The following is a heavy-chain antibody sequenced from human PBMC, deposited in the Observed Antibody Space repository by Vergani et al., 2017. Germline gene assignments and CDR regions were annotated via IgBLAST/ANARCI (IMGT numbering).Heavy chain of an antibody. CDR1: GFTFSSYG. D-gene: IGHD4-17*01. J-gene: IGHJ4*02. CDR3: AKDLQGHTVTPPDC. CDR2: IRSDGSNK. Sequence: QVQLVQSGAEVKKPGASVKVSCKASGFTFSSYGMHWVRQAPGKGLEWVAFIRSDGSNKYYADSVKGRFTISRDNSKNTLYLQMNSLRAEDTAVYYCAKDLQGHTVTPPDCRGQGTLVTVSS. V-gene: IGHV3-30*02.